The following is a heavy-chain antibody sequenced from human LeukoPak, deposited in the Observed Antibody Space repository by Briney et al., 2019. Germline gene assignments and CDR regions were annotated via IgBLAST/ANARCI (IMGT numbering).Heavy chain of an antibody. D-gene: IGHD6-19*01. CDR1: GYSFTSHY. CDR3: ARDPSSGWYLKGWFDP. J-gene: IGHJ5*02. Sequence: ASVKVSCKASGYSFTSHYMHWVRQAPGQGLEWLGLINPSGSSTLYAQKFQGRVTMTRDMSTTTDYMELSSLRSEDTAVYYCARDPSSGWYLKGWFDPWGQGTLVTVSS. V-gene: IGHV1-46*01. CDR2: INPSGSST.